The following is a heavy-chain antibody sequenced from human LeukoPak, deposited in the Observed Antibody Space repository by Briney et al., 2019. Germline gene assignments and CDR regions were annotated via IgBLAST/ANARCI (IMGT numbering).Heavy chain of an antibody. Sequence: SVTVSFKASGGTFSSYAISWVRQAPGQGLEWMGRIIPIFGIANYAQKFQGRVTITADKSTSTAYMELSSLRSEDTAVYYCARDPNIVVVPAATDYYYGMDVWGQGTTVTVSS. CDR2: IIPIFGIA. CDR3: ARDPNIVVVPAATDYYYGMDV. CDR1: GGTFSSYA. J-gene: IGHJ6*02. V-gene: IGHV1-69*04. D-gene: IGHD2-2*01.